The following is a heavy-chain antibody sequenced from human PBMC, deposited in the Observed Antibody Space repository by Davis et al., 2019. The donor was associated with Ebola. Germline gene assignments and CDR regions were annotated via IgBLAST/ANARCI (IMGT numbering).Heavy chain of an antibody. CDR2: IYYSGST. CDR1: GGSISSYY. J-gene: IGHJ4*02. CDR3: ARGRGWQWLVPFDY. Sequence: MPSETLSLTCTVSGGSISSYYWSWLRQPPGKGLEWIGYIYYSGSTNYNPSLKSRVTISVDTSKNQFSLKLSSVTAADTAVYYCARGRGWQWLVPFDYWGQGTLVTVSS. D-gene: IGHD6-19*01. V-gene: IGHV4-59*12.